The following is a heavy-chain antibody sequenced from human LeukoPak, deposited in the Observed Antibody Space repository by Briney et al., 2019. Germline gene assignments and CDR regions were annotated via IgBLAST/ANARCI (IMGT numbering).Heavy chain of an antibody. J-gene: IGHJ6*03. CDR2: IDYSGST. CDR1: GGSISSYY. CDR3: AGTYRYNYYYYMDV. Sequence: SETLSLTCTVSGGSISSYYWSWIRQPPGKGLEWIGYIDYSGSTNYNPSLKSRVTISVDTSKNQFSLKLSSVTAADTAVYYRAGTYRYNYYYYMDVWGKGTTVTISS. D-gene: IGHD1-1*01. V-gene: IGHV4-59*01.